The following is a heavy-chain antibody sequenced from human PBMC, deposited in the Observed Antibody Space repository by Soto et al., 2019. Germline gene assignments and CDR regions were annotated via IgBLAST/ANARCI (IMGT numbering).Heavy chain of an antibody. D-gene: IGHD2-8*02. V-gene: IGHV3-23*01. CDR3: AKATATGGGAFEI. CDR2: ILVGGST. J-gene: IGHJ3*02. CDR1: GFICSSYD. Sequence: PGGSLRLSCAVSGFICSSYDMSWVRQAPGKGLAWVSTILVGGSTHYEDSVQGRFTISRGTSKNTVYLHMNSLTAGDTAVYYCAKATATGGGAFEIYGQGTMVTVSS.